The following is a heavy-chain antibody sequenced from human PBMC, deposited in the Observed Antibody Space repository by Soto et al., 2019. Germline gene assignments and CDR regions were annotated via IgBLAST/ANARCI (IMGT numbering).Heavy chain of an antibody. J-gene: IGHJ4*02. D-gene: IGHD6-13*01. Sequence: SXTLSLTCAVYGGSFSGYYWSCIRQPPGKGLEWIGEINHSGSTNYNPSLKSRVTISVDTSKNQFSLKLSSVTAADTAVYYCARGGIAAAGRCNYWGQGTLVTVSS. CDR3: ARGGIAAAGRCNY. CDR1: GGSFSGYY. V-gene: IGHV4-34*01. CDR2: INHSGST.